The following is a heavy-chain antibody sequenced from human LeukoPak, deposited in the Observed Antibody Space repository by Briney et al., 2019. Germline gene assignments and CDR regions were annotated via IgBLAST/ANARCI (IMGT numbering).Heavy chain of an antibody. J-gene: IGHJ4*02. CDR2: IDPNSGDT. CDR1: GYSFTGYF. CDR3: ARSGSTGYSLDY. Sequence: ASVKVSCKASGYSFTGYFIHWVRQAPGQGLAWMGCIDPNSGDTKYAQKFQGRVSMPRDTSTRTAYMELSRLRSDDTAVYFCARSGSTGYSLDYWAREPWSPSPQ. D-gene: IGHD3-22*01. V-gene: IGHV1-2*02.